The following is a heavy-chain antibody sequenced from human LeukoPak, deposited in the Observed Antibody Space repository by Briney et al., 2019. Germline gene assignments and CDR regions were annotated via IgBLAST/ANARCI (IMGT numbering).Heavy chain of an antibody. CDR2: INYSGGV. V-gene: IGHV4-39*01. CDR3: ARRGGSGVRGDYYFDY. Sequence: SETLSLTCTVSGGSISSSNSFWGWIRQPPGKGLEWIASINYSGGVYYNPSLKSRVTISVDTSKNQFSLKVNSVTAADTAVYYCARRGGSGVRGDYYFDYWGQGTLVTVSS. CDR1: GGSISSSNSF. J-gene: IGHJ4*02. D-gene: IGHD3-10*01.